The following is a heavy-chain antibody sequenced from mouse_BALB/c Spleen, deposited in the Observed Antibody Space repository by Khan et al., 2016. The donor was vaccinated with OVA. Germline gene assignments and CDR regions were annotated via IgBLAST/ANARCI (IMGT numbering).Heavy chain of an antibody. Sequence: VQLQQSGAELVRPGTSVKMSCKAAGYTFTNYWIGWVKQRPGHGLEWIGDTYPGGGYTNYNEKFKGKATLTVDTSSRTAYMQHSGLTSEDSDFYYCAVSGAARATWDYFAYWGQGTPLTVSS. J-gene: IGHJ2*01. V-gene: IGHV1-63*02. D-gene: IGHD3-1*01. CDR1: GYTFTNYW. CDR3: AVSGAARATWDYFAY. CDR2: TYPGGGYT.